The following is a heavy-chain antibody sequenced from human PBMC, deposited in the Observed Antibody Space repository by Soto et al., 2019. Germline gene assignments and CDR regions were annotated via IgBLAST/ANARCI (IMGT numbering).Heavy chain of an antibody. CDR2: IYYSGDT. J-gene: IGHJ6*02. CDR3: AREGALLFGRTSAYYSTMDV. D-gene: IGHD2-2*01. CDR1: GGSIISGDYY. Sequence: TSETLSLTCTVSGGSIISGDYYWSWIRQPPGKGLEWIGYIYYSGDTSYNPSLKSRVTISIDTSKNQFSLKLSSVTAADTAFYYCAREGALLFGRTSAYYSTMDVLFQGTTVT. V-gene: IGHV4-30-4*08.